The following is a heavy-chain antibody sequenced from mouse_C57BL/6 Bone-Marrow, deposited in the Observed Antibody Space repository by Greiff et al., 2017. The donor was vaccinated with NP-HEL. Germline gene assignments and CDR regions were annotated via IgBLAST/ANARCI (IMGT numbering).Heavy chain of an antibody. CDR1: GYTFTSYW. CDR2: IHPNSGST. D-gene: IGHD1-1*01. Sequence: QVQLQQPGAELVKPGASVKLSCKASGYTFTSYWMHWVKQRPGQGLEWIGMIHPNSGSTNYNEKFKSKATLTVDTSSSTAYMQLSSLTSEDSAVYYCARKIEGRLHYFDYWGQGTTLTVSS. V-gene: IGHV1-64*01. J-gene: IGHJ2*01. CDR3: ARKIEGRLHYFDY.